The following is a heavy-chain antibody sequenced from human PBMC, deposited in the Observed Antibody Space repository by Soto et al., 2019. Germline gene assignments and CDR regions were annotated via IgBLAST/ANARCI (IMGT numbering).Heavy chain of an antibody. CDR3: FFQAEDGIRALCTVSEFLLNRSSDL. Sequence: PGKGLEWTSGISGSGGSTYYLDSVKCRFAISRDNYKHTLYLQMNSLRVEDTALYYFFFQAEDGIRALCTVSEFLLNRSSDL. D-gene: IGHD1-20*01. V-gene: IGHV3-23*01. J-gene: IGHJ2*01. CDR2: ISGSGGST.